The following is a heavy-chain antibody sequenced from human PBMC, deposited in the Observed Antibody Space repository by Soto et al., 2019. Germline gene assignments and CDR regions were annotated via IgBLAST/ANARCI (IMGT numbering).Heavy chain of an antibody. Sequence: GGSLRLSCAASGFTFSDYYMSWIRQAPGKGLEWVSYISSSGSTIYYADSVKGRFTISRDNAKNSLYLQMNSLRAEDTAVYYCARSRFWSGYLYYMDVWGKGTTVTVSS. D-gene: IGHD3-3*01. CDR1: GFTFSDYY. CDR3: ARSRFWSGYLYYMDV. V-gene: IGHV3-11*01. CDR2: ISSSGSTI. J-gene: IGHJ6*03.